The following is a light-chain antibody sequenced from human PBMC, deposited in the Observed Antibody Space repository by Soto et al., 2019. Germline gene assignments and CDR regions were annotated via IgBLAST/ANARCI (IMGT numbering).Light chain of an antibody. V-gene: IGLV1-40*01. CDR1: SANIGPGYD. J-gene: IGLJ1*01. CDR3: QSYDSILTGSV. CDR2: SNT. Sequence: QPVLTQPPSGSGAPGQTVTISCTASSANIGPGYDVHWYQQVPGPAPKLVLYSNTARPSGIPARFSGSRSGSSASLAIAGLQAQDEADYYCQSYDSILTGSVFGTGTKVTVL.